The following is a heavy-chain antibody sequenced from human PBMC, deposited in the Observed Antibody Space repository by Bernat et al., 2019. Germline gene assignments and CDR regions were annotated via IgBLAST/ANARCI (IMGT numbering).Heavy chain of an antibody. J-gene: IGHJ4*02. Sequence: EVQLLESGGGLVQPGGSLRLSCAASGFTFSSYAMSWVRQAPGKGLEWVSAISAGGTGIYYADSVKGRFTISRDNSKNTLYLQMNSLRAEDTALYYCAKEGVVTVASVQSLYYFDYWGQGTLVTVSS. D-gene: IGHD5-12*01. V-gene: IGHV3-23*01. CDR1: GFTFSSYA. CDR2: ISAGGTGI. CDR3: AKEGVVTVASVQSLYYFDY.